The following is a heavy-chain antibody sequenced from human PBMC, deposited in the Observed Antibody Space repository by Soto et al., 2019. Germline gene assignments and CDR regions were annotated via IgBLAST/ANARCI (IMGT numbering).Heavy chain of an antibody. D-gene: IGHD3-22*01. CDR2: IIPIFGTA. V-gene: IGHV1-69*13. CDR1: GGTFSSYA. Sequence: SVEVSCRASGGTFSSYAISWVRQAPGQGLEWMGGIIPIFGTANYAQKFQGRVTITADESTSTAYMELSSLRSEDTAVYYCARGYALMDYYDSSGTSMDVWGQGTTVTVSS. CDR3: ARGYALMDYYDSSGTSMDV. J-gene: IGHJ6*02.